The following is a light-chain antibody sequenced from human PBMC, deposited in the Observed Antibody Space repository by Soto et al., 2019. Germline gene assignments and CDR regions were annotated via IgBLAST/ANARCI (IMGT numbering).Light chain of an antibody. J-gene: IGLJ7*01. CDR3: QTWGTGIGTVTPAV. CDR1: SGHSSYA. Sequence: QLLLTQSPSASASLGASVKLTCTLSSGHSSYAIAWHQQQPEKGPRYLMKLNSDGSHSKGDGIPDRFSGSSSGAERYLTISSLQSEDEADYYCQTWGTGIGTVTPAVFGGGTQLTVL. V-gene: IGLV4-69*01. CDR2: LNSDGSH.